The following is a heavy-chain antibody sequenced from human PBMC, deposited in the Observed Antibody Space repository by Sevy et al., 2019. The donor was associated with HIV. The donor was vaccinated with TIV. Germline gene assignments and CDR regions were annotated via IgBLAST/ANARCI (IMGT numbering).Heavy chain of an antibody. CDR2: ISSSSSYI. V-gene: IGHV3-21*01. D-gene: IGHD3-9*01. CDR3: ASGAQSRSSTGYYPHDY. Sequence: GGSLRLSCAASGFTFSSYSMNWVRQAPGKGLEWVSSISSSSSYIYYADSVKGRFTISRDNAKNSLYLQMNSLRAEDTAVYYCASGAQSRSSTGYYPHDYWGQGTLVTVSS. J-gene: IGHJ4*02. CDR1: GFTFSSYS.